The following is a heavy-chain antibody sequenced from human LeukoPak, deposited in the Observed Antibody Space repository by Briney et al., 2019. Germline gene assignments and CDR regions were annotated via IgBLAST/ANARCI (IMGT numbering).Heavy chain of an antibody. CDR1: GGTFSSYA. CDR3: ARVRGGVIDY. J-gene: IGHJ4*02. D-gene: IGHD3-10*01. CDR2: INPNSGGT. Sequence: ASVKVSCKASGGTFSSYAISWVRQAPGQGLEWMGWINPNSGGTNYAQKLQGRVTMTRDTSISTAYMELSRLRSDDTAVYYCARVRGGVIDYWGQGTLVTVSS. V-gene: IGHV1-2*02.